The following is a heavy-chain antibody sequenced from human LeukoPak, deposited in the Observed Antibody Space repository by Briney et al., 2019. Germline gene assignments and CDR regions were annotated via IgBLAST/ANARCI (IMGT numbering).Heavy chain of an antibody. CDR2: IKQDGREK. J-gene: IGHJ4*02. Sequence: GGSLRLSCAAYGFPFVRSWMHWVRQAPGKGLEWVANIKQDGREKNYVDSVKGRFTISRDNAKNSLYLQMNTLRAEDTAVYYCARDREGILDYWGRGALVTVS. CDR1: GFPFVRSW. CDR3: ARDREGILDY. V-gene: IGHV3-7*03.